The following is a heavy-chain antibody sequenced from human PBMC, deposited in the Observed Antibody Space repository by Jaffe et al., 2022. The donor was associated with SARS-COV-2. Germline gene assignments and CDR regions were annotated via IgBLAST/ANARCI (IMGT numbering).Heavy chain of an antibody. CDR3: AKDMFSGVVVVPARREYGMDV. D-gene: IGHD2-2*01. CDR2: ISWNSGSI. Sequence: EVQLVESGGGLVQPGRSLRLSCAASGFTFDDYAMHWVRQAPGKGLEWVSGISWNSGSIGYADSVKGRFTISRDNAKNSLYLQMNSLRAEDTALYYCAKDMFSGVVVVPARREYGMDVWGQGTTVTVSS. V-gene: IGHV3-9*01. CDR1: GFTFDDYA. J-gene: IGHJ6*02.